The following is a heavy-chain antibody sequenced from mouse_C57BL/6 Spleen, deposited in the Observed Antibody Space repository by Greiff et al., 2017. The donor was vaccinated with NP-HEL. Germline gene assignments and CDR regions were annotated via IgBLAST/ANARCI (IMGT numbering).Heavy chain of an antibody. J-gene: IGHJ2*01. Sequence: QVQLQQPGAELVKPGASVKLSCKASGYTFTSYWMQWVKQRPGQGLEWIGEIDPSDSYTNYNQKFKGKATLTVDTSSSTAYMQLSSLTSEDSAVYYCARSGYLHYFDYWGQGTTLTVSS. CDR1: GYTFTSYW. D-gene: IGHD2-2*01. CDR2: IDPSDSYT. CDR3: ARSGYLHYFDY. V-gene: IGHV1-50*01.